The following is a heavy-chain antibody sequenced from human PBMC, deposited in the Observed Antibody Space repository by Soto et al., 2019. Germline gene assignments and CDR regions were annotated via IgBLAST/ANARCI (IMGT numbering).Heavy chain of an antibody. CDR2: IYPGDSDT. V-gene: IGHV5-51*01. D-gene: IGHD1-26*01. Sequence: EVQLVQSGAEVKKPGESLKISCKGSGYSFTSYWIGWVRQMPGKGLEWMGIIYPGDSDTRYSPSFQGQVTISADKSISTAYLQWSSLKASDTAMYYCARQDAGSGSYFGTYYYYGMDVWGQGTTVTVSS. CDR1: GYSFTSYW. J-gene: IGHJ6*02. CDR3: ARQDAGSGSYFGTYYYYGMDV.